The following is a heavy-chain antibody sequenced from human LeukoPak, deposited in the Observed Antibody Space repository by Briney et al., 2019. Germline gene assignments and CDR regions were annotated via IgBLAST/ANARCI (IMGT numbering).Heavy chain of an antibody. CDR3: AREGGFYRPLDY. J-gene: IGHJ4*02. V-gene: IGHV4-4*02. D-gene: IGHD3-3*01. CDR2: VHLDGRT. Sequence: SETLSLTCAVSGGSVSSTNWWTCFRPPPGKGLEWIVEVHLDGRTNYNPSLTSRLTMSVDLYENHISLRLTAVTASDTAVYYCAREGGFYRPLDYSGQGTLVTVSS. CDR1: GGSVSSTNW.